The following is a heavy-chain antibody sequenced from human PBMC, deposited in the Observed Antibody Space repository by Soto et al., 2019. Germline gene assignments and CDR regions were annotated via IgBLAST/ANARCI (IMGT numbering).Heavy chain of an antibody. CDR1: GFSLSTSGVS. D-gene: IGHD3-10*01. Sequence: QITLKESGPTLVKPTQTLTLTCTFSGFSLSTSGVSVVWIRQPPGKALEWLALLYWDDDKRYSPSLKNRRTITKDTSKTQVVPTMTNIDPVDTATYYCAHGGPDMLRGVLLMGWFDPWGQGTLVTVSS. J-gene: IGHJ5*02. V-gene: IGHV2-5*02. CDR2: LYWDDDK. CDR3: AHGGPDMLRGVLLMGWFDP.